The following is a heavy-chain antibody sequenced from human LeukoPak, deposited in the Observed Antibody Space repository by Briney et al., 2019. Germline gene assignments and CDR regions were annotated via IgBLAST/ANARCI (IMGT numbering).Heavy chain of an antibody. V-gene: IGHV4-39*01. CDR3: ASGDGNFDY. CDR1: GGSISSSSYY. CDR2: IYYSGST. Sequence: SETLSLTCTVSGGSISSSSYYWGWIRQPPGKGLEWIGSIYYSGSTYYNPSLKSRVTISVDTSKNQFSLKLSSVTAADTAVYYCASGDGNFDYWGQGTLVTVSS. D-gene: IGHD4-17*01. J-gene: IGHJ4*02.